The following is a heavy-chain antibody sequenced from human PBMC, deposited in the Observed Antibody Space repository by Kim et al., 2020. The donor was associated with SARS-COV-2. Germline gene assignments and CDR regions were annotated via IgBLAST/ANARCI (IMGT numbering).Heavy chain of an antibody. CDR3: ARRGSYSGSYYFDY. Sequence: NPSLKGRVTISVDTSKNQFSLKLSSVTAADTAVYYCARRGSYSGSYYFDYWGQGTLVTVSS. D-gene: IGHD1-26*01. V-gene: IGHV4-59*08. J-gene: IGHJ4*02.